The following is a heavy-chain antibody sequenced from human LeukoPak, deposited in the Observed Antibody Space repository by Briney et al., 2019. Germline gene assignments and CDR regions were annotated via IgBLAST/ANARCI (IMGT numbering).Heavy chain of an antibody. V-gene: IGHV1-46*01. J-gene: IGHJ4*02. Sequence: ASVKVSCKASGYTFTSYYMHWVRQAPGQRLEWMGISNPSGGSTSYAQKFQGRVTMTRDTSTSTVYMELSSLRSEDTAVYYCARDFSATDLDRYGDRLVSDYWGQGTLVAVSS. D-gene: IGHD3/OR15-3a*01. CDR3: ARDFSATDLDRYGDRLVSDY. CDR2: SNPSGGST. CDR1: GYTFTSYY.